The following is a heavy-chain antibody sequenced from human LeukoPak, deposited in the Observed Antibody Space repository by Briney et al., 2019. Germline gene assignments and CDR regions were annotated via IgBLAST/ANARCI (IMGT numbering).Heavy chain of an antibody. D-gene: IGHD3-3*01. CDR2: IWFDGSKQ. CDR1: GFTFNTYG. V-gene: IGHV3-33*01. J-gene: IGHJ6*02. CDR3: ARDGRTYSDFWSNYYYAWDV. Sequence: GGSLRLSCAASGFTFNTYGMHWVRQPPGKGLEWVALIWFDGSKQYYADSVEGRVTISRDNSQGAVYLQMDSLRAEDTAVYYCARDGRTYSDFWSNYYYAWDVWGQGTTVIVSS.